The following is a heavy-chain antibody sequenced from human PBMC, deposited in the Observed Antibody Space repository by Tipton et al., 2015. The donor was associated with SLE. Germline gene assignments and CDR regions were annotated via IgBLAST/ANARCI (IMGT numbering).Heavy chain of an antibody. J-gene: IGHJ4*02. Sequence: TLSLTCAVSGGSINSGDYSWSWIRQPPGKGLEWIGYIFHSGNAYYNPSLQGRITMSVDTSQNQFSLRLSSVTAADTAVYYCARATTAISPFDYWGQGTLVTVSS. D-gene: IGHD2-21*02. CDR1: GGSINSGDYS. V-gene: IGHV4-30-2*05. CDR2: IFHSGNA. CDR3: ARATTAISPFDY.